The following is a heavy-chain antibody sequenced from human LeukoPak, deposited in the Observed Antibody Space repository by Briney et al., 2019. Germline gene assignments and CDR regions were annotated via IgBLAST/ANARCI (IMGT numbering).Heavy chain of an antibody. Sequence: GESLKISCKGSGYSFISYWIGWVRQMPGKGLEWMGIIYPGDSETRYSPSFQGQVTISADKSISTAYLQWSSLKASDTAMYYCARLGYRSSTSCSAFDIWGQGTMVTVSS. CDR3: ARLGYRSSTSCSAFDI. V-gene: IGHV5-51*01. J-gene: IGHJ3*02. CDR1: GYSFISYW. CDR2: IYPGDSET. D-gene: IGHD2-2*01.